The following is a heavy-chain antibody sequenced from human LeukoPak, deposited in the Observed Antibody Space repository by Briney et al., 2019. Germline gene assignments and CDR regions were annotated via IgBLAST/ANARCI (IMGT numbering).Heavy chain of an antibody. D-gene: IGHD5-18*01. CDR2: INHSGST. Sequence: SETPSLTCAVYGGSFSGYYWSWIRQPPGKGLEWIGEINHSGSTNYNPYLKSRVTISVDTSKNQFSLKLSSVTAADTAVYYCARLPPGGYSYGYPYYYYGMDVWGKGTTVTVSS. V-gene: IGHV4-34*01. CDR1: GGSFSGYY. CDR3: ARLPPGGYSYGYPYYYYGMDV. J-gene: IGHJ6*04.